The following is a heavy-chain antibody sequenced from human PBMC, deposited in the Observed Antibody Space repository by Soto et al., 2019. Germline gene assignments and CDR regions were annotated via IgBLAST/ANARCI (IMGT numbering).Heavy chain of an antibody. D-gene: IGHD3-3*01. Sequence: GGSLRLSCAASGFTFSSYWMSWVRQAPGKGLEWVANIKQDGSEKSYVDSVKGRFTISRDNAKNSLYLQMNSLRAEDTAVYYCARIELRLLEWLLQEFDYWGQGTLLTV. CDR2: IKQDGSEK. CDR1: GFTFSSYW. V-gene: IGHV3-7*01. J-gene: IGHJ4*02. CDR3: ARIELRLLEWLLQEFDY.